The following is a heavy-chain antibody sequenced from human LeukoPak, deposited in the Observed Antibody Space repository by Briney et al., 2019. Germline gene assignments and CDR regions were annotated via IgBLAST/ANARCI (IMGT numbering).Heavy chain of an antibody. CDR3: ARDRSGWSDFDY. V-gene: IGHV3-53*01. J-gene: IGHJ4*02. Sequence: GGSLRLSCAASGFTVSSNYMSWVRQAPGKGLEWVSVIYSDGYTYYVDSVKGRFTVSRDNSKNTLYLQMNNLRAEDTAVYYCARDRSGWSDFDYWGQGTLVTVSS. CDR2: IYSDGYT. D-gene: IGHD6-19*01. CDR1: GFTVSSNY.